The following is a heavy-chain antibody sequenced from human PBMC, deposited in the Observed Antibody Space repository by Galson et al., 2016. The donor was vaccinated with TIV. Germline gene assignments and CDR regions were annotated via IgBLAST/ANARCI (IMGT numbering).Heavy chain of an antibody. V-gene: IGHV3-23*01. D-gene: IGHD4-23*01. J-gene: IGHJ3*02. CDR2: ISGSGGIT. Sequence: SLRLSCAASGFTFSNYAMHWVRQAPGKGLEWVSGISGSGGITYFADSVKGRFTISRDNSMNTLYLQLNSLRAEDTAVYYCAKRRNYGGDSFENWGRGTMVTASS. CDR3: AKRRNYGGDSFEN. CDR1: GFTFSNYA.